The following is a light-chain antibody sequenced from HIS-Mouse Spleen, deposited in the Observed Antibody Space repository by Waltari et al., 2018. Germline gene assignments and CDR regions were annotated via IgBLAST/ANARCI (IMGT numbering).Light chain of an antibody. J-gene: IGLJ2*01. CDR1: SSAVGGFNY. Sequence: QSAPTQPASVSGSPGHPITISCPGTSSAVGGFNYVSWYQQHPGKAPKLMIYDVSNRPSGVSNRFSGSKSGNTASLTISGLQAEDEADYYCSSYTSSSTLGVFGGGTKLTVL. V-gene: IGLV2-14*03. CDR3: SSYTSSSTLGV. CDR2: DVS.